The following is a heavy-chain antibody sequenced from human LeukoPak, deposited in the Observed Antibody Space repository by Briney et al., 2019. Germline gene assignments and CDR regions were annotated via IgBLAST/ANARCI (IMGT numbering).Heavy chain of an antibody. Sequence: GGSLRLSCITSGFTFGDHAMSWVRQAPGKGLEWVGFIRSKGYGGTTEYAASVKGRFTISRGDSKSIAYLQMNSLKSEDTAVYYCTRGPTGRWLYYGMDVWGQGTTVIVSS. J-gene: IGHJ6*02. V-gene: IGHV3-49*04. CDR1: GFTFGDHA. D-gene: IGHD5-24*01. CDR2: IRSKGYGGTT. CDR3: TRGPTGRWLYYGMDV.